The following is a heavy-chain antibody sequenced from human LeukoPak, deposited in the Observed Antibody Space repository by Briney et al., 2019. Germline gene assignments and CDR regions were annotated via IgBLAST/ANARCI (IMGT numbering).Heavy chain of an antibody. CDR3: ARRDDTAMAGYYYYGMDV. D-gene: IGHD5-18*01. CDR2: ISYDGSNK. J-gene: IGHJ6*02. CDR1: GFTFSSYA. Sequence: GRSLRLSCAASGFTFSSYAMHGVRQAPGKGLEWVAVISYDGSNKYYADSVKGRFTISRDNSKNTLYLQMNSLRAEDTAVYYCARRDDTAMAGYYYYGMDVWGQGTTVTVSS. V-gene: IGHV3-30-3*01.